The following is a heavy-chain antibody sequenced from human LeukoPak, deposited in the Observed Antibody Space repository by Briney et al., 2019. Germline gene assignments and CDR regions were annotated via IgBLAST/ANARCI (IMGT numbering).Heavy chain of an antibody. V-gene: IGHV3-30*18. CDR3: AKDSRSSGYYYVRYYYYYGMDV. CDR2: ISYDGSNK. CDR1: GFTFSSYG. J-gene: IGHJ6*02. Sequence: PGRSLRLSCAASGFTFSSYGMHWVRQAPGKGLEWVAVISYDGSNKYYADSVKGRSTISRDNSKNTLYLQMNSLRAEDTAVYYCAKDSRSSGYYYVRYYYYYGMDVWGQGTTVTVSS. D-gene: IGHD3-22*01.